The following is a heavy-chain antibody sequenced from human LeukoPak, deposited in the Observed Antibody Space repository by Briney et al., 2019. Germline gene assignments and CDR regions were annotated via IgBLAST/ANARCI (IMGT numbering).Heavy chain of an antibody. D-gene: IGHD3-10*02. Sequence: SETLSLTCTVSGGSISSYYWSWIRQPPGKGLEWIGYIFYSGSSNHNPSLKSRVTISVDTSKNQFSLRLSSVTAADTAVFYCASGVRRPLNVGVTHFDFWGQGTLVTVSS. V-gene: IGHV4-59*01. CDR1: GGSISSYY. J-gene: IGHJ4*02. CDR3: ASGVRRPLNVGVTHFDF. CDR2: IFYSGSS.